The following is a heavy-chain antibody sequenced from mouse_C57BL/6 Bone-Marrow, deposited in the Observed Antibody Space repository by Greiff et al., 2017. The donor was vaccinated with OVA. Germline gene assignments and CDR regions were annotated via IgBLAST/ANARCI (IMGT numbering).Heavy chain of an antibody. Sequence: EVQLQQSGPELVKPGASVKISCKASGYTFTDYYMNWVKQSHGKSLEWIGDINPNNGGTSYNQKFKGKATLTVDKSSSTAYMELRSLTSEDSAVYYCEIYGSSYYFDYWGQGTTLTVSS. CDR2: INPNNGGT. CDR1: GYTFTDYY. CDR3: EIYGSSYYFDY. V-gene: IGHV1-26*01. D-gene: IGHD1-1*01. J-gene: IGHJ2*01.